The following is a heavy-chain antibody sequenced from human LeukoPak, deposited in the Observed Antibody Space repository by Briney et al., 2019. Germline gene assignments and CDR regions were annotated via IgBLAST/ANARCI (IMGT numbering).Heavy chain of an antibody. CDR3: AKVSGYSYYSAFDI. CDR1: GFTFSNYA. Sequence: GGSLRLSCAASGFTFSNYAMTWVRQAPGKGLEWVSIISPSGDSTYYADSVKGRFTVSRDNSKNTLYLQVNSLRAEDTAVHYCAKVSGYSYYSAFDIWGQGTMVTVSS. CDR2: ISPSGDST. V-gene: IGHV3-23*01. J-gene: IGHJ3*02. D-gene: IGHD5-12*01.